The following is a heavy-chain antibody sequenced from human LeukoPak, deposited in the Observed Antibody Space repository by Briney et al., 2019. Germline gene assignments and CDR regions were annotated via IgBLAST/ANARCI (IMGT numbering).Heavy chain of an antibody. CDR1: GFTVSSNY. CDR3: ARDDVAVAGTDY. CDR2: IYSGGST. Sequence: GGSLRLSCAASGFTVSSNYMTWVRQAPGKGLEWVSVIYSGGSTYYADSVKGRFTISRDNSKNTLYLQTNSLRAEDTAVYYCARDDVAVAGTDYWGQGTLVTVSS. J-gene: IGHJ4*02. D-gene: IGHD6-19*01. V-gene: IGHV3-53*01.